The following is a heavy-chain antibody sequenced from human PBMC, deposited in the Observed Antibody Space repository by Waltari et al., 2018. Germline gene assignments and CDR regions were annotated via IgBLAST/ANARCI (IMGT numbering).Heavy chain of an antibody. CDR1: GGSFSCWA. CDR2: VIPVFGTS. Sequence: QVQLVQSGAEVRKPGSSVRISCTHSGGSFSCWAFSWVRKAPGQGLEWVGRVIPVFGTSSSAQRFQGRVSITADKSTTTIHMELNSLTSDDAAVYYCAKESGGYDHPYFDQWGQGTLVTVSS. D-gene: IGHD5-12*01. V-gene: IGHV1-69*14. J-gene: IGHJ4*02. CDR3: AKESGGYDHPYFDQ.